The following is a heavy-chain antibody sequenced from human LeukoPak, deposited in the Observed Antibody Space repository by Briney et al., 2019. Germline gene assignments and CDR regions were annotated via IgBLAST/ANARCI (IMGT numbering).Heavy chain of an antibody. CDR2: IYSGGTT. J-gene: IGHJ4*02. D-gene: IGHD2-2*01. CDR1: GFTVSNNY. V-gene: IGHV3-53*01. CDR3: ARDGCSTTSCYAD. Sequence: PGGSLRLSCAAPGFTVSNNYMSWVRQAPGKGLGWVSVIYSGGTTYYTDSVKGRFTISRDKFKNTLCLQMNSLRAEDTAVYYCARDGCSTTSCYADWGQGTLVTVSS.